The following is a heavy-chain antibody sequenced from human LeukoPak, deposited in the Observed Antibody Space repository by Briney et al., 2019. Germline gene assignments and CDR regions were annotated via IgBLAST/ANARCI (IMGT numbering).Heavy chain of an antibody. CDR1: GGSISSYY. V-gene: IGHV4-59*01. CDR2: ISYSGST. D-gene: IGHD3-22*01. Sequence: SETLSLTCTVSGGSISSYYWSWIRPPPGKGLEWFGYISYSGSTNYNPSLKSRVTISVDTSKNPFSLKLSSVTAADTAVYYCARKNYYDSSGYPPSFTWFDPWGQGTLVTVSS. CDR3: ARKNYYDSSGYPPSFTWFDP. J-gene: IGHJ5*02.